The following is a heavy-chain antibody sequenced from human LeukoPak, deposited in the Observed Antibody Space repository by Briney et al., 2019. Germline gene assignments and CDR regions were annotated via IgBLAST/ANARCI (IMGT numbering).Heavy chain of an antibody. CDR2: ISGIST. J-gene: IGHJ4*02. Sequence: GGSLRLSCAASGFTFSSYAMSWVRQAPGKGLEWVSGISGISTFYADSVKGRFTISRDNSKNTLYLQMNSLRAEDTAVCYCAIQQGGNPGRGGQGTLVTVSS. CDR3: AIQQGGNPGR. CDR1: GFTFSSYA. V-gene: IGHV3-23*01. D-gene: IGHD4-23*01.